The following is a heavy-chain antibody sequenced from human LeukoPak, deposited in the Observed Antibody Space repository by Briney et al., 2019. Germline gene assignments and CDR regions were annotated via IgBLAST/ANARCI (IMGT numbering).Heavy chain of an antibody. J-gene: IGHJ4*02. CDR3: ARVIQDCSGGSCYSIDY. CDR2: IYYSGST. Sequence: SETLSLTCTVSGGSISSYYWSWIRQPPGKGLEWIGYIYYSGSTNYNPSLKSRVTISVDTSKNQFSLKLSSVTAADAAVSYCARVIQDCSGGSCYSIDYWGQGTLVTVSS. CDR1: GGSISSYY. V-gene: IGHV4-59*01. D-gene: IGHD2-15*01.